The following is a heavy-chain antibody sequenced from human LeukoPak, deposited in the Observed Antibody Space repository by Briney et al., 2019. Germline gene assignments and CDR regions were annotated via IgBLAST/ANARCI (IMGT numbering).Heavy chain of an antibody. V-gene: IGHV1-2*02. CDR3: AKTDARSSSYYYTLDV. CDR1: GYTFTGYH. J-gene: IGHJ6*02. Sequence: GASVKVSCKASGYTFTGYHMHWVRQAPGQGLDWLGWINPNRGDTSYAQKFQGRVTMTRDTSISTAYMELSSLRSDDTAVYYCAKTDARSSSYYYTLDVWGQGTTVTVSS. CDR2: INPNRGDT.